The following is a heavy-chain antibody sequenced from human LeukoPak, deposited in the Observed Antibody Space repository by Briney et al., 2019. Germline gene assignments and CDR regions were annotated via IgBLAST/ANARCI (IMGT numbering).Heavy chain of an antibody. J-gene: IGHJ4*02. CDR3: ARGRGSSWYYFDY. V-gene: IGHV1-8*01. Sequence: WXGWMNPNSGNTGYAQKFQGRVTMTRNTSISTAYMELSSLRSEDTAVYYCARGRGSSWYYFDYWGQGTLVTVSS. D-gene: IGHD6-13*01. CDR2: MNPNSGNT.